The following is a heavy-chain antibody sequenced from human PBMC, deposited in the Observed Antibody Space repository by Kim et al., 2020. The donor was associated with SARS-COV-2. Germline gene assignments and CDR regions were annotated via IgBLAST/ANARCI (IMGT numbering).Heavy chain of an antibody. V-gene: IGHV4-61*02. CDR1: GGSISSGSYY. Sequence: SETLSLTCTVSGGSISSGSYYWSWIRQPAGKGLEWIGRIYTSGSTNYNPSLKSRVTISVDTSKNQFSLKLSSVTAADTAVYYCASGYGDYVTDYWGQGTLVTVSS. D-gene: IGHD4-17*01. J-gene: IGHJ4*02. CDR2: IYTSGST. CDR3: ASGYGDYVTDY.